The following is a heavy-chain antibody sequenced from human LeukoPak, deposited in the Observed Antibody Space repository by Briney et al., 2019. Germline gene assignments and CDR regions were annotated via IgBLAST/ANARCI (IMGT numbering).Heavy chain of an antibody. CDR3: ARGYSSSWYLNWFDP. CDR1: GGSISSSSYY. D-gene: IGHD6-13*01. V-gene: IGHV4-39*07. J-gene: IGHJ5*02. Sequence: SETLSLTCTVSGGSISSSSYYWGWIRQPPGKGLEWIGSIYYSGSTYYNPSLKSRVTISVDTSKNQFSLKLSSVTAADTAVYYCARGYSSSWYLNWFDPWGQGTLVTVSS. CDR2: IYYSGST.